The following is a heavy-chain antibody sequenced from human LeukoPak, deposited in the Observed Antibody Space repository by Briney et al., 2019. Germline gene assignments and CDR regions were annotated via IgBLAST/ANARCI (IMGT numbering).Heavy chain of an antibody. CDR2: INTNTGNP. J-gene: IGHJ6*03. CDR3: ARTDNIAVADYYYYYMDV. Sequence: ASVKVSCKASGYTFTSYATNWVRQAPGQGREWMGWINTNTGNPTYAQGFTGRFVFSLDTSVSTAYLQISSLKAEDTAVYYCARTDNIAVADYYYYYMDVWGKGTTVTVSS. V-gene: IGHV7-4-1*02. D-gene: IGHD6-19*01. CDR1: GYTFTSYA.